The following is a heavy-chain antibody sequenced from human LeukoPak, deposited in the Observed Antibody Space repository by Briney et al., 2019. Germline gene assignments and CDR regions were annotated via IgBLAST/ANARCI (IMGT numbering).Heavy chain of an antibody. J-gene: IGHJ3*02. Sequence: SETLSLTCTVSGGSISSYYWSWIRQPPGEGLEWIGYIYYSGSTNYNPSLKSRVTISVDTSKNQFSLKLSSVTAADTAVYYCARLRGERNAFDIWGQGTMDTVSS. CDR3: ARLRGERNAFDI. CDR2: IYYSGST. CDR1: GGSISSYY. D-gene: IGHD3-3*01. V-gene: IGHV4-59*08.